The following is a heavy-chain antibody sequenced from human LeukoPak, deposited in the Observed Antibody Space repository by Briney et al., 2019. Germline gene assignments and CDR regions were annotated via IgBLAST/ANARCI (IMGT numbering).Heavy chain of an antibody. V-gene: IGHV4-34*01. CDR3: ARRRPRAGFDY. CDR2: INHSGST. J-gene: IGHJ4*02. Sequence: SGTLSLTCAVYGGSFSGYYWSWIRQPPGKGLEWIGEINHSGSTNYNPSLKSRVTISVDTSKNQFSLKLSSVTAADTAVYYCARRRPRAGFDYWGQGTLVTVSS. CDR1: GGSFSGYY. D-gene: IGHD6-6*01.